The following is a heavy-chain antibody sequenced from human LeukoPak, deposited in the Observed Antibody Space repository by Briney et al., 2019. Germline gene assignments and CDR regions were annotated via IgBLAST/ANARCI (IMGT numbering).Heavy chain of an antibody. D-gene: IGHD2-2*01. Sequence: GRSLRLSCAASGFTFSNYGMHWVRQAPGKGLEWVAVISYDGSNKYYSDSVKGRFTISRDNSKNTLYLQMNSLRAEGTGVYYCAKDSCSSTSCYEDFWGQGTLVTVSS. V-gene: IGHV3-30*18. CDR3: AKDSCSSTSCYEDF. CDR1: GFTFSNYG. CDR2: ISYDGSNK. J-gene: IGHJ4*02.